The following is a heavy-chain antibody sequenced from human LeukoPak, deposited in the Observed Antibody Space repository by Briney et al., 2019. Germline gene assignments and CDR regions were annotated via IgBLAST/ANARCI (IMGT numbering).Heavy chain of an antibody. J-gene: IGHJ5*02. Sequence: SETLSLTCTVSGGSISSGSYDWSWIRQPAGKGLEWIGRIYTSGSTNYTPSLKSRVTISVDTSKNQFSLKLSSVTAADTAVYYCARATYYDLLEDNANWFDPWGQGTLVTVSS. CDR2: IYTSGST. V-gene: IGHV4-61*02. CDR1: GGSISSGSYD. D-gene: IGHD3-3*01. CDR3: ARATYYDLLEDNANWFDP.